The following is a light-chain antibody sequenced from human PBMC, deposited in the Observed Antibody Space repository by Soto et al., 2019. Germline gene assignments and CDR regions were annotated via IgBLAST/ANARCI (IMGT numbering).Light chain of an antibody. J-gene: IGLJ1*01. CDR2: DVS. CDR1: SSDVGGYNY. Sequence: SALTQPASLSGSPGQSITISCTGTSSDVGGYNYVSWYQQHPGKAPKFMIYDVSNRPSGVSNRFSGSKSGNTASLTISGLQAEDEADYYCSSYTTSNTRQIVFGTGTKVTVL. V-gene: IGLV2-14*01. CDR3: SSYTTSNTRQIV.